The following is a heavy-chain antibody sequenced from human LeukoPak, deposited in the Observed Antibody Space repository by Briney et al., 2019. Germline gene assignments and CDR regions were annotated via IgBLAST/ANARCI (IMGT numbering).Heavy chain of an antibody. CDR1: GGTFSSYA. V-gene: IGHV1-69*13. CDR2: IIPIFGTA. D-gene: IGHD2-2*02. J-gene: IGHJ3*02. Sequence: GASVKVSCKASGGTFSSYAISWVRQAPGQGFEWMGGIIPIFGTANYAQKFQGRVTITADESTSTAYMELSSLRSEDTAVYYCAGEYQLLYDPHIHDAFDIWGQGTMVTVSS. CDR3: AGEYQLLYDPHIHDAFDI.